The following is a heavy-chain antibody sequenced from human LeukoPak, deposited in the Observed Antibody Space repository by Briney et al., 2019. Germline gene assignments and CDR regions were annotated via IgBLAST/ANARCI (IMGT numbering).Heavy chain of an antibody. CDR1: GYTFTSYD. CDR2: MNPNSGNT. Sequence: ASVKVSCKASGYTFTSYDINWVRQATGQGLEWMGWMNPNSGNTGYAQKFQGRVTMTRNTSISTAYMELSSLRSEDTAAYYCARGYRSASSYYLDYWGQGTLVTVSS. J-gene: IGHJ4*02. D-gene: IGHD1-26*01. CDR3: ARGYRSASSYYLDY. V-gene: IGHV1-8*01.